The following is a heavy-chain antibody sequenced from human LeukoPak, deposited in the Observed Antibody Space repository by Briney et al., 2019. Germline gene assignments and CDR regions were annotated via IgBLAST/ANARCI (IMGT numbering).Heavy chain of an antibody. CDR1: GFTFSSYA. D-gene: IGHD3-10*01. CDR2: ISGSGGST. CDR3: AKGIRGVRGVIHYYYYMDV. J-gene: IGHJ6*03. V-gene: IGHV3-23*01. Sequence: GGSLRLSCAASGFTFSSYAMSWVRQAPGKGLEWVSAISGSGGSTYYADSVKGRFTISRDNSKNTLYLQMNSLRAEDTAVYYCAKGIRGVRGVIHYYYYMDVWGKGTTVTVSS.